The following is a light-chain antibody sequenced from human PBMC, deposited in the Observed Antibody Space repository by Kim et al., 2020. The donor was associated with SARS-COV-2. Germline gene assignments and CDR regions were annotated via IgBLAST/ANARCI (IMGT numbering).Light chain of an antibody. J-gene: IGLJ3*02. V-gene: IGLV2-14*03. CDR1: NDDIGGYTY. CDR2: DVT. Sequence: GPLFTIPCTGSNDDIGGYTYVAWYQQHPGHAPKLIIYDVTQRPSGFSDRFSGSKSGNTASLIISGLQADDEADYYCSSYTSSKTWVFGGGTQLTVL. CDR3: SSYTSSKTWV.